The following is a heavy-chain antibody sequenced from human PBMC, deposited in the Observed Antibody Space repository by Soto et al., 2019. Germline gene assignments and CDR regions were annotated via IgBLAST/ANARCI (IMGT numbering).Heavy chain of an antibody. CDR2: IYYSGST. Sequence: QVQLQESGPGLVKPSQTLSLTCTVSGGSISSGGYYWSWIRQHPGKGLEWIGYIYYSGSTYYNPSLKSRVTMSVDTSKNQFSLKLSSVTAADTAVYYCAREGFGELLNWFDPWGQGTLVTVSS. CDR3: AREGFGELLNWFDP. D-gene: IGHD3-10*01. V-gene: IGHV4-31*03. CDR1: GGSISSGGYY. J-gene: IGHJ5*02.